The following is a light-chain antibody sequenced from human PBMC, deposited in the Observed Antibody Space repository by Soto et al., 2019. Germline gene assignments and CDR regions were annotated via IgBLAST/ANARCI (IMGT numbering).Light chain of an antibody. CDR2: GAS. CDR3: QQYGSSLFT. CDR1: QSVSSNY. J-gene: IGKJ3*01. V-gene: IGKV3-20*01. Sequence: EIVLTQSPGTLSLSPGERATLSCRASQSVSSNYLAWYQQKPGQSPSLLIYGASSRATGIPDRFSGSGSGTDFTLTISRLEPEDFAVYYCQQYGSSLFTFGPGTKVDIK.